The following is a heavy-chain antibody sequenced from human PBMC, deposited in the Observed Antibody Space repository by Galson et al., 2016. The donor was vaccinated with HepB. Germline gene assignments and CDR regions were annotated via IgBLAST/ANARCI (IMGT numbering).Heavy chain of an antibody. CDR1: GFTFSNCY. CDR3: AGDSSGFRDAFDI. J-gene: IGHJ3*02. V-gene: IGHV3-11*04. Sequence: SLRLSCAASGFTFSNCYMSWIRQAPGKGLEWISYISGSGNTIYYADSVKGRFTISRDNAKNSLYLQMNSLRAADTAVYYCAGDSSGFRDAFDIWGQGTMVTVSA. D-gene: IGHD3-22*01. CDR2: ISGSGNTI.